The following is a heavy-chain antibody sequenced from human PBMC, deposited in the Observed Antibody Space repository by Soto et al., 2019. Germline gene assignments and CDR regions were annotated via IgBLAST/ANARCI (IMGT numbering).Heavy chain of an antibody. V-gene: IGHV1-18*01. CDR1: GYTFTSYG. J-gene: IGHJ4*02. CDR2: ISAFNGNT. Sequence: GASVKVSCKASGYTFTSYGISWVRQAPGQGLEWMGWISAFNGNTNYAQKLQGRVTMTTDTSTSTVYMELRSLRSDDTAVYYCARDSPPSDYWGQGTLVTVSS. CDR3: ARDSPPSDY.